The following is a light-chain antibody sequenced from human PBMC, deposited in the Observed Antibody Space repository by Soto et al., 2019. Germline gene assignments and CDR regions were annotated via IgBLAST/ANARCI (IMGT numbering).Light chain of an antibody. CDR2: RVS. CDR3: MQGTHWPRT. V-gene: IGKV2-30*01. Sequence: DAVLTQSPLSLPVTLGQPASISCKSSQSLIYRDGIIFLTWFHQRPGQSPRRLIYRVSNRDSGVTDRFSGSGSGTDFTLKISRVEPEDVGIYYCMQGTHWPRTFGQGTKVEIK. CDR1: QSLIYRDGIIF. J-gene: IGKJ1*01.